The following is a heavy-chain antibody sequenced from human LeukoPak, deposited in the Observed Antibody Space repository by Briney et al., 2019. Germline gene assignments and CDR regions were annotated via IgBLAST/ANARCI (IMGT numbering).Heavy chain of an antibody. J-gene: IGHJ6*04. CDR2: MYVSDNT. D-gene: IGHD3-16*01. Sequence: PSGTLSLTCTVPGGSISNYYWSWIRQPAGKGLEWIGRMYVSDNTNYNPSLSQSPSLRSRVTLSVDMSKRQFCLTLTSVTAADTALYYCARGGSPDVWGKGTTVTVFS. V-gene: IGHV4-4*07. CDR1: GGSISNYY. CDR3: ARGGSPDV.